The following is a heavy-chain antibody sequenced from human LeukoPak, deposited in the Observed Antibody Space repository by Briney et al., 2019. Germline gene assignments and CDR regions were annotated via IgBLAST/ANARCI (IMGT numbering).Heavy chain of an antibody. CDR3: ARDPKGGFSYGWGAFDI. J-gene: IGHJ3*02. V-gene: IGHV3-30-3*01. Sequence: GGSLRLSCAASGFTFSSYAMHWVHQAPGKGLEWVAVISYDGNNKYYADSVKGRFIISRDNSKNTLYLQMNSLRTEDTAMYYCARDPKGGFSYGWGAFDIWGQGTMVTVSS. CDR1: GFTFSSYA. CDR2: ISYDGNNK. D-gene: IGHD5-18*01.